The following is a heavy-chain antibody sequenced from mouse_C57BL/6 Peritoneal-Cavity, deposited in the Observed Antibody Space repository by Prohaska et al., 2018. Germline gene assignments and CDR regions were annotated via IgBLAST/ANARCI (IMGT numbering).Heavy chain of an antibody. Sequence: QVQLQQPGAELVMPGASVKLSCKASGYTFTSYWMHWVKQRPGPGLEWIGEIDPSDSYTNYNQKFKGKATLTVDKSSSTAYMQLSSLTSEDSAVYYCASWDYFDYWGQGTTLTVSS. CDR1: GYTFTSYW. CDR2: IDPSDSYT. CDR3: ASWDYFDY. D-gene: IGHD4-1*01. J-gene: IGHJ2*01. V-gene: IGHV1-69*01.